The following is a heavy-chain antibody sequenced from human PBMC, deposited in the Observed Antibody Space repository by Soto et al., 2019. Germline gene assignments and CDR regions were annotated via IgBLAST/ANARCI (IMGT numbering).Heavy chain of an antibody. V-gene: IGHV3-9*01. D-gene: IGHD1-7*01. CDR2: ISWNSGSI. CDR3: AKAPLDTWNYGRFDY. CDR1: GFTFDAYA. Sequence: EVQLVESGGGLVQPGRSLRLSCAASGFTFDAYAMHWVRQAPGKGLEWVSGISWNSGSIGYADSVKGRFTISRDNAKNSLYLQMNSLRAEDTALYYCAKAPLDTWNYGRFDYWGQGTLVTVSS. J-gene: IGHJ4*02.